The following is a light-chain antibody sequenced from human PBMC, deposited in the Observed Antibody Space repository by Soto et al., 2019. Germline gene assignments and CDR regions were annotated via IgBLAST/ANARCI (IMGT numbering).Light chain of an antibody. Sequence: DIPLTQSPPTLSASVGDRVTITCRASQSIRYYLAWYQQMPGKAPKLLIYGASSLQSGVPSRFSGSGSGTEFTLTISSLHPDDFAAYFCQHHNSYSQTFGQGTKVEIK. CDR1: QSIRYY. J-gene: IGKJ1*01. CDR2: GAS. V-gene: IGKV1-5*01. CDR3: QHHNSYSQT.